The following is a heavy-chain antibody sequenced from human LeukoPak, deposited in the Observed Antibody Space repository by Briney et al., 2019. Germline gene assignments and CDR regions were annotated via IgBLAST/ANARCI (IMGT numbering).Heavy chain of an antibody. CDR2: IYYSGST. CDR3: ARDLNSYGQYYFDY. D-gene: IGHD5-18*01. V-gene: IGHV4-39*07. J-gene: IGHJ4*02. CDR1: GGSISSSSYY. Sequence: ASETLSLTCTVSGGSISSSSYYWGWLRQPPGKGLEWIGSIYYSGSTYYNPSLKSRVTISVDTSKNQFSLKLSSVTAADTAVYYCARDLNSYGQYYFDYWGQGTLVTASS.